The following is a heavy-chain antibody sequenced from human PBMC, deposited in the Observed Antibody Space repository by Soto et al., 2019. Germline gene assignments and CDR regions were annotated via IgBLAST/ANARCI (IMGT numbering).Heavy chain of an antibody. D-gene: IGHD3-22*01. J-gene: IGHJ3*02. V-gene: IGHV1-2*04. CDR2: GGT. CDR3: ARVSRGYYDSSGYYRFDAFDI. Sequence: GGTNYAQKFQGWVTMTRDTSISTAYMELSRLRSDDTAVYYCARVSRGYYDSSGYYRFDAFDIWGQGTMVTVSS.